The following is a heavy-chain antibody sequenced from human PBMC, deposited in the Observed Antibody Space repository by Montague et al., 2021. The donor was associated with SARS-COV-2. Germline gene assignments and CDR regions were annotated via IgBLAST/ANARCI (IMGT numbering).Heavy chain of an antibody. V-gene: IGHV4-34*01. CDR3: ARVRYYGSGTSLGMDV. J-gene: IGHJ6*02. CDR1: GGSFSGYY. D-gene: IGHD3-10*01. CDR2: INHSGST. Sequence: SETLSLTCAVYGGSFSGYYWSWIRQPPGKGLEWIGEINHSGSTNYNPSLKSRVTISVDTDKNQFSLKLSSVTAADTAAYYCARVRYYGSGTSLGMDVWGQGTPVTVSS.